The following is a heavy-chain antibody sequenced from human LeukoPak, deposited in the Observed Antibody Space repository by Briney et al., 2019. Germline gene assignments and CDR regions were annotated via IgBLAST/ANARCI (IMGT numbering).Heavy chain of an antibody. J-gene: IGHJ6*03. CDR3: AKAAAGSQHSYYYYYYLDV. CDR1: GYTFTGYY. D-gene: IGHD6-13*01. V-gene: IGHV1-2*02. CDR2: INPNSGGT. Sequence: ASVKVSCKASGYTFTGYYMHWVRQAPGQGLEWMGWINPNSGGTNYAQKFQGRVTMTRDTSVSTAYMELSRLRSDDTAVYYCAKAAAGSQHSYYYYYYLDVWGTGTTVTISS.